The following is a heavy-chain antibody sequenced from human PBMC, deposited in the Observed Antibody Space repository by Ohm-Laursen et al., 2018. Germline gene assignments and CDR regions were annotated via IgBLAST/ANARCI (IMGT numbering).Heavy chain of an antibody. D-gene: IGHD1-26*01. J-gene: IGHJ3*02. CDR1: GYTFTSYG. CDR2: ISAYNGNT. Sequence: EASVKVSCKSSGYTFTSYGISWVRQAPGQGLEWMGWISAYNGNTNYAQKLQGRVTMTTDTSTSTAYMELRSLRSDDTAVYYCAAEIGTVGATADAFDIWGQGTMVTVSS. CDR3: AAEIGTVGATADAFDI. V-gene: IGHV1-18*01.